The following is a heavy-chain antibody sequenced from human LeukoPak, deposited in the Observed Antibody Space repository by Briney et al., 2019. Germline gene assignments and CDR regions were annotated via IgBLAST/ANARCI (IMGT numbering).Heavy chain of an antibody. J-gene: IGHJ4*02. V-gene: IGHV4-61*01. Sequence: PSETLSLTCTVSGGSVSSGSYYWSWIRQPPGKGLEWIGSISYSESSTYNPSLKSRVTISVDTSKNQFSLNLRSVSAADTAVYYCARGWASRSYYNYWGQGTLVTVSS. CDR3: ARGWASRSYYNY. CDR1: GGSVSSGSYY. D-gene: IGHD1-26*01. CDR2: ISYSESS.